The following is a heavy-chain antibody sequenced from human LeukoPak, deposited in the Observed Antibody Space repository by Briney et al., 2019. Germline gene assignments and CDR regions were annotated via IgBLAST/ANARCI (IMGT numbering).Heavy chain of an antibody. CDR2: IYSGGYI. D-gene: IGHD5-12*01. CDR1: GFIVSSNH. CDR3: AKDYGYFDP. J-gene: IGHJ5*02. Sequence: PGGSLRPSCSASGFIVSSNHMSWVRQAPGKGLEWVAVIYSGGYIVYADSVKGRFIISRDNSKNTLYLQMNSLRAEDTAVYYCAKDYGYFDPWGQGTLVTVSS. V-gene: IGHV3-66*01.